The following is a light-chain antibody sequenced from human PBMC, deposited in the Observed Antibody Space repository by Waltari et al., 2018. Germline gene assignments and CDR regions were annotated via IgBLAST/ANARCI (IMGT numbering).Light chain of an antibody. CDR3: QQYINWPRT. CDR2: GAS. CDR1: QSVSNN. J-gene: IGKJ2*01. V-gene: IGKV3-15*01. Sequence: EILMTQSPATLSVSPGERATLSCRASQSVSNNLAWYQQKFGQAPRLLIYGASTRAPGIPARFSGSGSGTEFNLTISSLQSEDFAVYYCQQYINWPRTFGQGTKLEIK.